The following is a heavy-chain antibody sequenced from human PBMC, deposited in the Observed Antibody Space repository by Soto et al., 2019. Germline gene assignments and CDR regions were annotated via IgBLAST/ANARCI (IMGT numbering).Heavy chain of an antibody. CDR3: AREGRSGIYCSSTSCRPNGMDV. D-gene: IGHD2-2*01. Sequence: SLNVSCKTSGGTFNSYALSWVRQAPGQGLEWMGGIIPIFGTANYAQKFQGRVTITADEATSTAYMELSRLRSDDTAVYYCAREGRSGIYCSSTSCRPNGMDVLG. J-gene: IGHJ6*02. V-gene: IGHV1-69*01. CDR2: IIPIFGTA. CDR1: GGTFNSYA.